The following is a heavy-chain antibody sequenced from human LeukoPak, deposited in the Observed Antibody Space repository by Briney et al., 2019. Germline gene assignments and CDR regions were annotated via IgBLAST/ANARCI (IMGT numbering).Heavy chain of an antibody. CDR1: GFTFSNYW. CDR3: ARDWFTRLGGLSPDRAFDY. CDR2: IKQDGSEK. J-gene: IGHJ4*02. V-gene: IGHV3-7*03. D-gene: IGHD3-16*02. Sequence: GGSLRLSCAASGFTFSNYWMSWVRQAPGKGLEWVANIKQDGSEKYYVDSVKGRFTISRDNAKNSLYLQMSSLRAEDTALYYCARDWFTRLGGLSPDRAFDYWGQGTLVTVSS.